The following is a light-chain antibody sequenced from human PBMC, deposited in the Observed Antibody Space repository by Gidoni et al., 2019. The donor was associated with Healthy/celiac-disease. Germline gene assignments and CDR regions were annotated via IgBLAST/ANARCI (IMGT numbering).Light chain of an antibody. J-gene: IGLJ2*01. Sequence: QSALTQHAPVSGPPGQPITISCTGTSSDVGGYNYVSWYQQHPVKAPKLMIYDVSNRPSGVSDRFSGSKSGNTASLTISGLQAEDEADYYCSSYTSSSTLVVFGGGTKLTVL. CDR3: SSYTSSSTLVV. CDR2: DVS. CDR1: SSDVGGYNY. V-gene: IGLV2-14*01.